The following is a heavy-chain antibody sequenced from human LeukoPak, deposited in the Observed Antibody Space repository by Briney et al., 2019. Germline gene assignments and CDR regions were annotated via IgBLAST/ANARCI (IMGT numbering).Heavy chain of an antibody. CDR2: INIDGSST. V-gene: IGHV3-74*01. Sequence: GSLRLSCGTSGFTFRSYWMHWVRQAPGKGLVWVSHINIDGSSTTYSDAVEGRITISRNNAKDTPYLQMNSLRAEDTAVYYCARDKGWHDYFDYWGQGTLVTVSS. J-gene: IGHJ4*02. CDR1: GFTFRSYW. D-gene: IGHD2-15*01. CDR3: ARDKGWHDYFDY.